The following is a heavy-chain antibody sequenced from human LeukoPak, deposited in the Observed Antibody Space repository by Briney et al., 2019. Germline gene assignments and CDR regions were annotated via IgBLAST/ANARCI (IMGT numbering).Heavy chain of an antibody. CDR1: GFTFRSYW. CDR3: ARDPIVVVRQNYYYYGMYV. J-gene: IGHJ6*02. CDR2: MKQDGSEK. Sequence: GGPLRLSCAASGFTFRSYWMSWVRQAPGKGLEWVANMKQDGSEKYYVDSVKGRFTISRDNAKNSLYLQIHSLRADDTAVYYCARDPIVVVRQNYYYYGMYVWGQRTTVTVSS. D-gene: IGHD3-22*01. V-gene: IGHV3-7*04.